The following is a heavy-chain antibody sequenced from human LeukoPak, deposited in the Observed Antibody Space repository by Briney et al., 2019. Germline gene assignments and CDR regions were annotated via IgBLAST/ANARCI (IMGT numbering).Heavy chain of an antibody. CDR3: ARWRVVVVAATHGWFDP. D-gene: IGHD2-15*01. CDR1: GGSISSYY. J-gene: IGHJ5*02. Sequence: SETLSLTCTVSGGSISSYYWSWIRQPAGKGLEWIGRIYTSGSTNYNPSLKSRVTMSVDTSKNQFSLKLSSVTAADTAVYYCARWRVVVVAATHGWFDPWGQGTLVTVSP. V-gene: IGHV4-4*07. CDR2: IYTSGST.